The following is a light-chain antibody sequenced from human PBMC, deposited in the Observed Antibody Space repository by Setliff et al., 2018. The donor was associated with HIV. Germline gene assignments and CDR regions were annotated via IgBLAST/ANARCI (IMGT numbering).Light chain of an antibody. J-gene: IGLJ1*01. CDR1: SSDVGSYNR. CDR3: SSYTSISTYV. Sequence: ALTQPPSVSGSPGQSVTISCTGTSSDVGSYNRVSWYQQPPGTAPKLMIYEVNNRPSGVPDRFSGSKSGNTASLTISGLQAEDEADYYCSSYTSISTYVFGTGTKSPS. V-gene: IGLV2-18*02. CDR2: EVN.